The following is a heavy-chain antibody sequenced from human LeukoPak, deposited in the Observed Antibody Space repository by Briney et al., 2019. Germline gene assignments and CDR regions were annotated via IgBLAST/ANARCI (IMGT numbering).Heavy chain of an antibody. D-gene: IGHD3-3*01. CDR2: IKQDGSEK. CDR1: GFTFSSYW. V-gene: IGHV3-7*01. Sequence: GGSLRLSCAASGFTFSSYWMSWVRQAPGKGLEWVANIKQDGSEKYYVDSVKGRFTISRDNAKNSLYLQMNSLRAEDTAVYYCARELARSYYDFWSGYFRGMDVWGQGTTVTVSS. CDR3: ARELARSYYDFWSGYFRGMDV. J-gene: IGHJ6*02.